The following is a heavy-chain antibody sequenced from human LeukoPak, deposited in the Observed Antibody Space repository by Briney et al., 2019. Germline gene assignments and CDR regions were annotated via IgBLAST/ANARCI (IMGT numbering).Heavy chain of an antibody. Sequence: GGSLRLSCEASGFTFSSYAMSWVRQAPGKGLEWVSAISGSGGSTYYADSVKGRFTISRDNSKNTLYLQMNSLRAEDTAVYYCAKVCSGSYYRASFDYWGQGTLVTVSS. J-gene: IGHJ4*02. CDR1: GFTFSSYA. D-gene: IGHD1-26*01. V-gene: IGHV3-23*01. CDR2: ISGSGGST. CDR3: AKVCSGSYYRASFDY.